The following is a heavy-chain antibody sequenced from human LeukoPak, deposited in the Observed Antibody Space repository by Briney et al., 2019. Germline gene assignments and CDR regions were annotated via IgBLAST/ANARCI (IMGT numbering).Heavy chain of an antibody. CDR3: ARRAGYCSSTSCYWAYYFDY. CDR2: INRSGST. D-gene: IGHD2-2*01. V-gene: IGHV4-34*01. CDR1: GGSFSGYY. J-gene: IGHJ4*02. Sequence: SETLSLTCAVYGGSFSGYYWSWIRQPPGKGLEWIGEINRSGSTNYNPSLKSRVTISVDTSKNQFSLKLSSVTAADTAVYYCARRAGYCSSTSCYWAYYFDYWGQGTLVTVSS.